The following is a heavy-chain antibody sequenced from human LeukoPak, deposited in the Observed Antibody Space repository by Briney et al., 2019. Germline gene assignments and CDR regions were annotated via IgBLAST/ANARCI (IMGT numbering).Heavy chain of an antibody. CDR1: GHTFTGYY. J-gene: IGHJ6*03. D-gene: IGHD5-12*01. Sequence: ASVKVSCKASGHTFTGYYLHWVRQAPGQGLEWMGWINPNSGGTNYAQKFQGRVTMTRDTSISTAYMELRRLRSDDTAVYYCARGGIVATVGLKSRYYYMVVWGKGTTVTVSS. V-gene: IGHV1-2*02. CDR3: ARGGIVATVGLKSRYYYMVV. CDR2: INPNSGGT.